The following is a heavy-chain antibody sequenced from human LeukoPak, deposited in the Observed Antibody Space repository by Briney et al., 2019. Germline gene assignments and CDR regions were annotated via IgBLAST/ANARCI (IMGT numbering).Heavy chain of an antibody. D-gene: IGHD3-10*01. CDR3: ARDRAYGSGKYYFDY. V-gene: IGHV4-4*07. CDR2: IYTTGNT. Sequence: PSETLSLTCSVCGRSISSYYWSWLRQPAGKGLECIGPIYTTGNTNYNPSLKSRVTMSVDTSKNQFSLKLRSVTAADTAVYYCARDRAYGSGKYYFDYWGQGTLVTVSS. CDR1: GRSISSYY. J-gene: IGHJ4*02.